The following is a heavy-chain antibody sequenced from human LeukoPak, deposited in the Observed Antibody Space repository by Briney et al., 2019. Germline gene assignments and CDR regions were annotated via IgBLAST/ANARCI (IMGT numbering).Heavy chain of an antibody. CDR3: ASDWAQWFDY. Sequence: ASVKLSCEASGHTFSSYYMHWVRQAPGQGLEWMGIINPSGGSTSYAQKFQSRVTMTRDTSKSTVYMELSSLRSEDTAVYYCASDWAQWFDYWGQGTLVTVSS. V-gene: IGHV1-46*01. CDR2: INPSGGST. D-gene: IGHD6-19*01. J-gene: IGHJ4*02. CDR1: GHTFSSYY.